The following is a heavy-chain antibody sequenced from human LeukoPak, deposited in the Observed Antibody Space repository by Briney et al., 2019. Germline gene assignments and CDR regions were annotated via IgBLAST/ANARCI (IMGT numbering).Heavy chain of an antibody. CDR3: ARDDYSSSWSTYDAFDI. CDR1: GFTFSSYW. J-gene: IGHJ3*02. V-gene: IGHV3-7*01. Sequence: PRRSLRLSCAASGFTFSSYWMSWVRQAPGKRLGWVANIKQDGSEKYYVDSVKGRFTISRDNAKNSLYLQMNSLRAEDTAVYYCARDDYSSSWSTYDAFDIWGQGTMVTVSS. D-gene: IGHD6-13*01. CDR2: IKQDGSEK.